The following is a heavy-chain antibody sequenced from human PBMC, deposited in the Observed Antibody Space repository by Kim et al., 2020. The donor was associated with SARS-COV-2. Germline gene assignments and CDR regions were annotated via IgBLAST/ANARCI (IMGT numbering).Heavy chain of an antibody. Sequence: GGSLRLSCAASGFTFSSYGMHWVRQAPGKGLEWVAVIWYDGSNKYYADSVKGRFTISRDNSKNTLYLQMNSLRAEDTAVYYCAKVFGAGSYCGGDCYSPAWYFDVWGRGTPVTVSS. J-gene: IGHJ2*01. CDR1: GFTFSSYG. CDR2: IWYDGSNK. CDR3: AKVFGAGSYCGGDCYSPAWYFDV. D-gene: IGHD2-21*02. V-gene: IGHV3-33*06.